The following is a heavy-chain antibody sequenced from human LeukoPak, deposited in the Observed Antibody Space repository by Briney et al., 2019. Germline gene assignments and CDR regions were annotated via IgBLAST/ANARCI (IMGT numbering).Heavy chain of an antibody. CDR2: INSDGSST. Sequence: GSLTLSCAASGFTFSSYWMHWVRQAPGKGLVWVSRINSDGSSTSYADSVKGRFTISRDNAKNTLYLQMNSLRAEDTAVYYCARDGEMATIWDYLDYCGQGTLVTVSS. CDR1: GFTFSSYW. CDR3: ARDGEMATIWDYLDY. V-gene: IGHV3-74*01. D-gene: IGHD5-24*01. J-gene: IGHJ4*02.